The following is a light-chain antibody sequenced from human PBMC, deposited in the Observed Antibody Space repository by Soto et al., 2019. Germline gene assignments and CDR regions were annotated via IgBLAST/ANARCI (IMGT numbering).Light chain of an antibody. Sequence: EIVLTQSPATLSFSPGERATLSCGASADVSSSYVAWYQKKSGLAPRLLIHDASSRATGIPDRFSSSKSATDITLTIRRLEPEVAGVYYCQQYGSSPITFGQGTRLDLK. J-gene: IGKJ5*01. CDR1: ADVSSSY. CDR3: QQYGSSPIT. CDR2: DAS. V-gene: IGKV3D-20*01.